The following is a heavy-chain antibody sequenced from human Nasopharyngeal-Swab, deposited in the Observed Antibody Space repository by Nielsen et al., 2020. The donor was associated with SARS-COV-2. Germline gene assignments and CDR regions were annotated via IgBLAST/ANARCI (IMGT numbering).Heavy chain of an antibody. V-gene: IGHV4-39*01. J-gene: IGHJ4*02. CDR3: ARHGETIAAAGAPVDY. D-gene: IGHD6-13*01. CDR2: IQYSGST. Sequence: SETLSLTCTVSGGSITSSRYYWAWLRQPPGKGTDWLGSIQYSGSTYYNPSLKSRVTISVNPAKNQFSLKPCSVTAADAAVYSCARHGETIAAAGAPVDYWGQGTLVTVSS. CDR1: GGSITSSRYY.